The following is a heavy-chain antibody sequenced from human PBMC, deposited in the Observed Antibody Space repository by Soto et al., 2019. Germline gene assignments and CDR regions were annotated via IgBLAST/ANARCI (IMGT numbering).Heavy chain of an antibody. Sequence: GGSLRLSCAASGFTFSSYAMHWVRQAPGKGLEWVALIWYDGSNKYYADSVKGRFTISRDNSKNTLYVQMNSLRAEDKAVYYCARDTHYYGSGSSPDYWGQGTLVTVSS. CDR1: GFTFSSYA. V-gene: IGHV3-33*01. D-gene: IGHD3-10*01. CDR2: IWYDGSNK. CDR3: ARDTHYYGSGSSPDY. J-gene: IGHJ4*02.